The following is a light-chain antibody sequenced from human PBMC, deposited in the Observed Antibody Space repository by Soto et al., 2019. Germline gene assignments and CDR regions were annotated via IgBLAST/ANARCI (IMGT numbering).Light chain of an antibody. CDR3: QQYNSFWT. V-gene: IGKV1-5*01. CDR2: DAS. J-gene: IGKJ1*01. CDR1: QSINSW. Sequence: IQMTQSPSTLSASVGDRVTITCRASQSINSWLAWYQQKPGKAPKLLIYDASNLESGVPSRFSGSGSGTEFTLTISSLQPVDFATYYCQQYNSFWTFGQGTKVDIK.